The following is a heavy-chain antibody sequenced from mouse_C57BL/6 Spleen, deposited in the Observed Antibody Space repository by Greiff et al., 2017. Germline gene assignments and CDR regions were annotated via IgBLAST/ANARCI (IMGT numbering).Heavy chain of an antibody. Sequence: QVQLQQPGAELVRPGSSVKLSCKASGYTFTSYWMHWVKQRPRQGLEWIGNIDPSDSETHYNQKFKDKATLTVDKSSSTAYMQLSSLTSEDSAVYYGAREGYYYGSSYVGFAYWGQGTLVTVSA. CDR1: GYTFTSYW. D-gene: IGHD1-1*01. V-gene: IGHV1-52*01. J-gene: IGHJ3*01. CDR3: AREGYYYGSSYVGFAY. CDR2: IDPSDSET.